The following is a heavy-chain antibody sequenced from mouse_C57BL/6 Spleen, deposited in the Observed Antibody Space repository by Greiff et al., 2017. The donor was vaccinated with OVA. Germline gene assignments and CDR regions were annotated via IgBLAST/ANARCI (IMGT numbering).Heavy chain of an antibody. V-gene: IGHV14-4*01. Sequence: VQLKESGAELVRPGASVKLSCTASGFNIKDYYMHWVKQRPEQGLEWIGWIDPENGDTEYASKFQGKATITADTSSNTAYLQLSSLTSEDTAVYYCTTPQFYWYFDVWGTGTTVTVSS. J-gene: IGHJ1*03. CDR1: GFNIKDYY. CDR3: TTPQFYWYFDV. CDR2: IDPENGDT.